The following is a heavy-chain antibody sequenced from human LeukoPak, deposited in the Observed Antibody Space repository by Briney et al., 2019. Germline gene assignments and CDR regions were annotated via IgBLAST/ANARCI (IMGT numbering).Heavy chain of an antibody. CDR2: IYYSGST. CDR1: GGSISSSSYY. D-gene: IGHD1-26*01. J-gene: IGHJ3*02. V-gene: IGHV4-39*01. Sequence: PSETLSLTCTVSGGSISSSSYYWGWIRQPPGKGLEWIGSIYYSGSTYYNPSLKSRVTISVDTSKNQFSLKLSSVTAADTAVYYCARHVDIVGATEVGPGAGFDIWGQGTMVTVSS. CDR3: ARHVDIVGATEVGPGAGFDI.